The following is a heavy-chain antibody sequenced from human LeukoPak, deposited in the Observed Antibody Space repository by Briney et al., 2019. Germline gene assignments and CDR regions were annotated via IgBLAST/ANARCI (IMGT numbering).Heavy chain of an antibody. J-gene: IGHJ4*02. CDR2: IIPILGIA. CDR3: ARVDTAMVIDY. Sequence: SVKVSCKASGGTFSSYAISWVRQAPGQGLEWMGRIIPILGIANYAQKFQGRVTITADKSTSTAYMELSSLRSEDTAVYYCARVDTAMVIDYWGQGTLVAVSS. CDR1: GGTFSSYA. V-gene: IGHV1-69*04. D-gene: IGHD5-18*01.